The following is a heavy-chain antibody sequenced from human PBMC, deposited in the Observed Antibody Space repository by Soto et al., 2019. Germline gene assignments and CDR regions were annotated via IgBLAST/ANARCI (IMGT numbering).Heavy chain of an antibody. Sequence: QVQLQQSGPGLVKPSQTLSLTCAISGDSVSSNDAVWNWIRQSPSRGLEWLGRTYYRSIWQTEXAISLKXXMTINPDASKNQFSLQLNSVTPEDTAMYYCARRVGNSWLDHWGQGTLVTVSA. CDR2: TYYRSIWQT. V-gene: IGHV6-1*01. CDR1: GDSVSSNDAV. CDR3: ARRVGNSWLDH. J-gene: IGHJ5*02.